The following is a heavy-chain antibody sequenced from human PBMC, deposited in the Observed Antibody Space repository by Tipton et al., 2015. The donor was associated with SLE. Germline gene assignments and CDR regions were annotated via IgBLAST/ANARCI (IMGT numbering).Heavy chain of an antibody. J-gene: IGHJ4*02. CDR3: ARAMAWTGDPLHFDY. CDR2: VYFGGST. V-gene: IGHV4-4*07. D-gene: IGHD3/OR15-3a*01. Sequence: TLSLTCTVSGGSLRSYYWTWIRQPAGKGLEGIGRVYFGGSTNYNPSLKSRVAISLDTSKNQFSLKLKSVTAADTAVYFCARAMAWTGDPLHFDYWGQGSLVTVSS. CDR1: GGSLRSYY.